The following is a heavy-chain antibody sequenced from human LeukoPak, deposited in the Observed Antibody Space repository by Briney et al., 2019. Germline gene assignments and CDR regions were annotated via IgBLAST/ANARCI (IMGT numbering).Heavy chain of an antibody. CDR1: GGSFSGYY. CDR2: INHSGST. Sequence: SETLSLTCAVYGGSFSGYYWSWIRQPPGKGLEWIGEINHSGSTNYNPSLKSRVTISVDTSKNQFSLKLSSVTAADTAVYYCARGPEVRYSSSWYVRYYYYGMDVWGQGTTVTVSS. J-gene: IGHJ6*02. V-gene: IGHV4-34*01. D-gene: IGHD6-13*01. CDR3: ARGPEVRYSSSWYVRYYYYGMDV.